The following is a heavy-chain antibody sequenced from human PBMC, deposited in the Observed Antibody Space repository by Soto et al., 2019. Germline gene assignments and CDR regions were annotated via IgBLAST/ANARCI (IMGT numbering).Heavy chain of an antibody. CDR3: AREEGTGYNYGLYY. V-gene: IGHV3-21*01. D-gene: IGHD5-12*01. CDR2: ISSSSTKI. Sequence: GGSLRLSCVGSGFTFSSYTLDWVRQAPGKGLEWVSYISSSSTKINYADSVKGRFTISRDNSKNTVYLQMNSLRAEDTFVYYCAREEGTGYNYGLYYWGQGTLVTVSS. CDR1: GFTFSSYT. J-gene: IGHJ4*02.